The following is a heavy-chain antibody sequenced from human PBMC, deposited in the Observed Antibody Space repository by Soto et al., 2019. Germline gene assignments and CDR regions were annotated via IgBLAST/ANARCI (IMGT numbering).Heavy chain of an antibody. Sequence: QVQLVQPGAEVEKPGSSVKVSCKASGGTTSSYTISWVRQSPGQGLEWMGNIVPMIGKVDYAQKFQGRVTTTADKSTRTVYMELSSLRSGDTAVYFCALRTGNWNPLADWGQGTLVTVSS. CDR3: ALRTGNWNPLAD. CDR1: GGTTSSYT. V-gene: IGHV1-69*02. J-gene: IGHJ4*02. CDR2: IVPMIGKV. D-gene: IGHD1-1*01.